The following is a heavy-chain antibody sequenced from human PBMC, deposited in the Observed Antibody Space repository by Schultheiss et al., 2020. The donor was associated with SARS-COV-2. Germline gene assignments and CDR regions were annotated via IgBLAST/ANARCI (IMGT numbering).Heavy chain of an antibody. CDR3: ARDGEAARATVTIIRANFDY. CDR1: GFTFSDSA. Sequence: GGSLRLSCAASGFTFSDSAMTWIRQAPGKGLEWVANIKQDGSEKYYVDSVKGRFTISRDNAKNSLYLQMNSLRAEDTAVYYCARDGEAARATVTIIRANFDYWGQGTLVTVSS. V-gene: IGHV3-7*01. D-gene: IGHD4-17*01. CDR2: IKQDGSEK. J-gene: IGHJ4*02.